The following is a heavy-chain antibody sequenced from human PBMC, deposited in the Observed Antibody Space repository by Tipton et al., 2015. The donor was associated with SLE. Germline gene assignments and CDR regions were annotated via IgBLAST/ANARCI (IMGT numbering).Heavy chain of an antibody. CDR2: INHSGST. Sequence: GLVKPSETLSLTCAVYGGSFSGYYWSWIRQPPGKGLEWIGEINHSGSTNYNPSLKSRVTISVDTSKNQFSLKLISVTAADTAVYYCAGTYCGDYVWFDPWGQGILVTVSS. V-gene: IGHV4-34*01. CDR3: AGTYCGDYVWFDP. J-gene: IGHJ5*02. CDR1: GGSFSGYY. D-gene: IGHD4-17*01.